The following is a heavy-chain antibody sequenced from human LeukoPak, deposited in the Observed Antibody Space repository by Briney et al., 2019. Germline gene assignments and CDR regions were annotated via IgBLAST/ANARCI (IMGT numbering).Heavy chain of an antibody. CDR3: ARGLIETQGLVIKSVLLWFGELSP. V-gene: IGHV1-8*01. D-gene: IGHD3-10*01. CDR2: MNPNSGNT. CDR1: GYTFTSYD. J-gene: IGHJ5*02. Sequence: GSLKVSCKASGYTFTSYDINWVRQATGQGLEWMGWMNPNSGNTGYAQKFKGRVTMTRNTSISTAYMELSSLRSEDTAVYYCARGLIETQGLVIKSVLLWFGELSPWGQGTLVTVSS.